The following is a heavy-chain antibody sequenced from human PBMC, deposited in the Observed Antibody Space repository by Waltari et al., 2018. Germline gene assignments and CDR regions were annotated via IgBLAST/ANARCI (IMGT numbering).Heavy chain of an antibody. CDR3: ATDQAAAALEYFQH. J-gene: IGHJ1*01. CDR1: GSTLPAFS. V-gene: IGHV1-24*01. Sequence: QVQLVQSGAEVKKPGASVTVSCQVSGSTLPAFSMHWLRQAPGTGLEWRGGFDPEDGETIYAQKFQGRVTMTEDTSTDTAYMELSSLRSEDTAVYYCATDQAAAALEYFQHWGQGTLVTVSS. CDR2: FDPEDGET. D-gene: IGHD6-13*01.